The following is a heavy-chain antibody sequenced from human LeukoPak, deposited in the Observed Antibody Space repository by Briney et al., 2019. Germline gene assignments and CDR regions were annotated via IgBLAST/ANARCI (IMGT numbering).Heavy chain of an antibody. J-gene: IGHJ4*02. CDR2: ISGSGGST. V-gene: IGHV3-23*01. CDR1: GLTFSSYA. Sequence: GSLRLSCAASGLTFSSYAMSWVRQAPGKGLEWVSTISGSGGSTYYADSVKGRFTISRDNSKNTLSLQMNSLRAEDTAVYYCAKFQLGYCSSTTCSTFDYWGQGTLVTVSS. D-gene: IGHD2-2*01. CDR3: AKFQLGYCSSTTCSTFDY.